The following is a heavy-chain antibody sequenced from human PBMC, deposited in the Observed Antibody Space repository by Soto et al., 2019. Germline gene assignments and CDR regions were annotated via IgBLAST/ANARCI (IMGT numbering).Heavy chain of an antibody. Sequence: WVRQAPGKSPEWVAVIFTRGTAHYADSVTGRFTFSRDNPKRTLNLQLNNLRAEDTAVYYCTKLWGYYFESWGQGTLVTVSS. D-gene: IGHD3-22*01. V-gene: IGHV3-53*01. J-gene: IGHJ4*02. CDR3: TKLWGYYFES. CDR2: IFTRGTA.